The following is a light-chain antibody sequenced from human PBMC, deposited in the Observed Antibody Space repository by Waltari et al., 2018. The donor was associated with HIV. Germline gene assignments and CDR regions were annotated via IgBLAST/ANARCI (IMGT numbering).Light chain of an antibody. CDR2: GAS. Sequence: EIVLTQSPGTLSLSRGETVTLSCRASQIVSSAYLAWYQQKPGQSPRLLIYGASTRATAVPDRFSGSGFGTDFTLTISRLEPEDFAVYYCHQYADSPETFGQGARVEIK. CDR3: HQYADSPET. V-gene: IGKV3-20*01. J-gene: IGKJ1*01. CDR1: QIVSSAY.